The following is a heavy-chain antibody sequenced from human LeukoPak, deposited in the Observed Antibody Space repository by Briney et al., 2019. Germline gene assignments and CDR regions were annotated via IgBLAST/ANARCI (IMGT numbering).Heavy chain of an antibody. V-gene: IGHV1-46*01. CDR2: INPSGGST. J-gene: IGHJ4*02. CDR1: GYIFTNYY. D-gene: IGHD3-22*01. Sequence: GASVNVSCKASGYIFTNYYMHWVRQAPGQGLEWMGIINPSGGSTTYAQKFQGRVTMTRGTSTSTVYMEVSSLRSEDTAVYYCARAGYDSSGYYSYWGQGTLVTVSS. CDR3: ARAGYDSSGYYSY.